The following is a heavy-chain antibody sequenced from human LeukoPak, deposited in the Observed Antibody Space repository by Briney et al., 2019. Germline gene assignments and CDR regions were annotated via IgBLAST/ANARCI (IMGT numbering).Heavy chain of an antibody. V-gene: IGHV4-34*01. Sequence: SETLSLTCAVYGGSFGGYYWSWIRQPPGKGLEWIGEINHSGSTNYNPSLKSRVTISVDTSKNQFSLKLSSVTAADTAVYYCARGPDYWGQGTLVTVSS. CDR2: INHSGST. J-gene: IGHJ4*02. CDR3: ARGPDY. CDR1: GGSFGGYY.